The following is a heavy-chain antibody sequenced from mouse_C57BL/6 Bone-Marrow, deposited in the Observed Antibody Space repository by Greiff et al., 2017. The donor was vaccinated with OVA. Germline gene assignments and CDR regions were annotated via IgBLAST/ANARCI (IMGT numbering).Heavy chain of an antibody. CDR3: ARALTTGGGDY. V-gene: IGHV5-4*03. D-gene: IGHD1-1*01. CDR1: GFTFSSYA. CDR2: ISDGGSYT. J-gene: IGHJ2*01. Sequence: EVMLVESGGGLVKPGGSLKLSCAASGFTFSSYAMSWVRQTPEKRLEWVATISDGGSYTYYPDNVKGRFTISRDNAKNNLYLQMSHLKSEDTAMDYCARALTTGGGDYWGQGTTLTVSS.